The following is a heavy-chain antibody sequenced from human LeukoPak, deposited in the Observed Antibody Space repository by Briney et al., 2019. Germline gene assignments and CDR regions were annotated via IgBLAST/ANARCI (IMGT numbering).Heavy chain of an antibody. CDR3: ARLARAVASFDY. J-gene: IGHJ4*02. CDR1: GGSFSGYY. Sequence: SETLSLTCAVYGGSFSGYYWSWIRQPPGKGLEWIGEINHSGSTNYNPSLKSRVTMSVDTSTNQFSLKLSSVTAADTAVYYCARLARAVASFDYWGQGTLVTVSS. V-gene: IGHV4-34*01. D-gene: IGHD6-19*01. CDR2: INHSGST.